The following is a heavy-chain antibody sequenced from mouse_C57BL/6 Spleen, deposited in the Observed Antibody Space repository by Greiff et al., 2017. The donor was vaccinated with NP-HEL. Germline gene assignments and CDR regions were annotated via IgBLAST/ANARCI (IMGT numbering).Heavy chain of an antibody. V-gene: IGHV1-64*01. D-gene: IGHD1-1*01. CDR2: IHPNSGST. Sequence: QVQLQQPGAELVKPGASVKLSCKASGYTFTSYWMHWVKQRPGQGLEWIGMIHPNSGSTNYNEKFKSKATLTVDKSSSTAYMQLSSLTSEDSAVYYCARRVLRSDAMDYWGQGTSVTVSS. J-gene: IGHJ4*01. CDR3: ARRVLRSDAMDY. CDR1: GYTFTSYW.